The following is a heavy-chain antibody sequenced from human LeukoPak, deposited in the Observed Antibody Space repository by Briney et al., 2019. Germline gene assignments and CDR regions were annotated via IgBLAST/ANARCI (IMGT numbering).Heavy chain of an antibody. CDR3: ARATPSVLSTYFDY. Sequence: PGGSLRLSCAASGFTFDDYAMHWVRHAPGKGLEWVSGISWNSGSIGYADSVKGRFTISRDNAKNSLYLQMNSLRAEDTALYYCARATPSVLSTYFDYWGQGTLVTVSS. V-gene: IGHV3-9*01. J-gene: IGHJ4*02. CDR2: ISWNSGSI. CDR1: GFTFDDYA. D-gene: IGHD2-8*01.